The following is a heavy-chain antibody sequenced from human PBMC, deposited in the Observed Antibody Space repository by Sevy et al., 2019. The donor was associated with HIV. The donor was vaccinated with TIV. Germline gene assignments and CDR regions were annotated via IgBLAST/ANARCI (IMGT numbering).Heavy chain of an antibody. J-gene: IGHJ3*02. D-gene: IGHD2-15*01. CDR2: IRYDGSNK. CDR3: AKGRREDIVVVVAATPNQADAFDI. CDR1: GFTFSSYG. V-gene: IGHV3-30*02. Sequence: GGSLRLSCAASGFTFSSYGMHWVRQAPGKGLEWVAFIRYDGSNKYYAHSVKGRFTISRDNSKNTLYLQMNSLRAEDTAVYYCAKGRREDIVVVVAATPNQADAFDIWGQGTMVTVSS.